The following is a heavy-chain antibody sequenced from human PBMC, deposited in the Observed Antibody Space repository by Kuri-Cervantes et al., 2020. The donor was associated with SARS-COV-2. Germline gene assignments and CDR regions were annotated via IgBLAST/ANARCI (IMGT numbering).Heavy chain of an antibody. J-gene: IGHJ3*02. CDR3: ARDLGLVHPFDI. V-gene: IGHV3-30-3*01. CDR2: ISYDGSNK. CDR1: GFTFSRYA. D-gene: IGHD3/OR15-3a*01. Sequence: LSLTCAGSGFTFSRYAIHCVRQAPGKGLEWVAVISYDGSNKYYADSVKGRFTISRDNSKNTLYLQMNSLRAEDTAVYYCARDLGLVHPFDIWGQGTMVTVSS.